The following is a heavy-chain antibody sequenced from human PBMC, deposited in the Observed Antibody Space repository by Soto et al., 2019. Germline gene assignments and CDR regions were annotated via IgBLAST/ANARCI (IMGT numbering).Heavy chain of an antibody. CDR2: INAANGDT. CDR1: GYPFPSSG. J-gene: IGHJ5*02. D-gene: IGHD6-13*01. V-gene: IGHV1-3*01. Sequence: GGSXKVSCRTSGYPFPSSGIHWVRQATGQRLEWMGWINAANGDTKYSPKFQGRVTITRDTSASTAYMELSSLRSEDTAVYYCVRRHVSATGIDWFDPWGQGTLVTVS. CDR3: VRRHVSATGIDWFDP.